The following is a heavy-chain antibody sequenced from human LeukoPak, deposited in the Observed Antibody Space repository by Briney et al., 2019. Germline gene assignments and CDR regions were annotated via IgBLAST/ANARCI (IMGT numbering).Heavy chain of an antibody. D-gene: IGHD6-13*01. CDR1: GGTLSSYA. CDR2: IIPIFGTA. CDR3: ARYSKVGYYYYGMDV. Sequence: GASVKVSCKASGGTLSSYAISWVRQAPGQGLEWMGGIIPIFGTANYAQKFQGRVTMTRDTSTSTVYMELSSLRSEDTAVYYCARYSKVGYYYYGMDVWGQGTTVTVSS. J-gene: IGHJ6*02. V-gene: IGHV1-69*05.